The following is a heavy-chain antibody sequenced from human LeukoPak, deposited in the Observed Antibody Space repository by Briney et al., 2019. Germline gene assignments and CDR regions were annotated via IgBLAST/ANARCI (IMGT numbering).Heavy chain of an antibody. CDR2: IYPGDSDT. CDR1: GYHFTTYW. J-gene: IGHJ3*02. Sequence: GESLKISFQGSGYHFTTYWIGWVRQMPGKGLEWMGIIYPGDSDTRYIPSFQGRVTISADKSISTAYLQWSSLKASDTAMYYCARSNGIVGAPDAFDIWGQGTMVTVSS. V-gene: IGHV5-51*01. D-gene: IGHD1-26*01. CDR3: ARSNGIVGAPDAFDI.